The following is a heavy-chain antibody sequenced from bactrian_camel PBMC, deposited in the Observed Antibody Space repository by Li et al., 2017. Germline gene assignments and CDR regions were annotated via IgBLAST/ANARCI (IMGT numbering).Heavy chain of an antibody. V-gene: IGHV3S55*01. CDR3: ATWGDFAH. CDR2: YDSDGST. D-gene: IGHD5*01. Sequence: HVQLVESGGGLVQAGGSLRLSCEASGYTRASGVMGWFRQAPGKEREGVATYDSDGSTSYADSVKGRFTISRDNAKNMLYLQLNSVKSEDTALYYCATWGDFAHWGQGTQVTVS. J-gene: IGHJ4*01. CDR1: GYTRASGV.